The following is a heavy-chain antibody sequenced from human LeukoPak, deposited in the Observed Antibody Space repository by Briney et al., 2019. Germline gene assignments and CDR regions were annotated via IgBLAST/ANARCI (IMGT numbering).Heavy chain of an antibody. D-gene: IGHD2-2*01. CDR1: GFSLSSYA. CDR2: ISGSGGST. CDR3: AKGLSTSYYFDLDC. Sequence: GGSLRLSCATSGFSLSSYAMSWVRQAPGKGLEWVSGISGSGGSTDNVDSVKGRFTTSRDNSKNTLYLQMNNLRAEDTALYYCAKGLSTSYYFDLDCWGQGTLVTVSP. V-gene: IGHV3-23*01. J-gene: IGHJ4*02.